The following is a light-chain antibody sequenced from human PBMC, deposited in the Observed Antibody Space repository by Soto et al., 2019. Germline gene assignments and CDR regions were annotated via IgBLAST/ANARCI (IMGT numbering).Light chain of an antibody. CDR1: QSISSW. J-gene: IGKJ2*01. CDR3: QQHSSSSPYT. V-gene: IGKV1-5*03. Sequence: DIQMTQSPSTLSAPVGDRVTITCRASQSISSWLAWYQQKPGKAPNLLIYKASTLGSGVPSRFSGGGSGTGLTRTISSLQPDDFATYYCQQHSSSSPYTFGQGTKREIK. CDR2: KAS.